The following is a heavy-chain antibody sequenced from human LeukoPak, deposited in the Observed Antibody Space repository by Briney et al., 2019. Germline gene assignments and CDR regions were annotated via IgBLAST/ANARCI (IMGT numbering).Heavy chain of an antibody. CDR2: IIVYNGNT. V-gene: IGHV1-18*01. CDR1: GYTFTNYD. CDR3: AHSVVPAARLDY. J-gene: IGHJ4*02. Sequence: GASVKVSCKASGYTFTNYDINWVRQAPGQGLEWMGWIIVYNGNTNYAQKLQGRVTMTTDTSTSTAYMELRSLRSDDTAVYYCAHSVVPAARLDYWGQGTLVTVSS. D-gene: IGHD2-2*01.